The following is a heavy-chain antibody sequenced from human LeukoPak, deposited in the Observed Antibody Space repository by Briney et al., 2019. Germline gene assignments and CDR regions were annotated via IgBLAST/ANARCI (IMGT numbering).Heavy chain of an antibody. D-gene: IGHD1-1*01. CDR2: LSGSGGST. CDR1: GFTFSSYA. Sequence: PGGSLRLSCAASGFTFSSYAMSWVRQAPGKGLEWVSALSGSGGSTYYADSVKGRFTISRDNSKNTLYLQMNSLRAEDTAVYYCARDALGGYNFDYWGQGTLVTVSS. J-gene: IGHJ4*02. V-gene: IGHV3-23*01. CDR3: ARDALGGYNFDY.